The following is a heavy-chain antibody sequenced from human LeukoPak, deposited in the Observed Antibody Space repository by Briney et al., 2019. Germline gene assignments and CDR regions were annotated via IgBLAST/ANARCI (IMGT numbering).Heavy chain of an antibody. J-gene: IGHJ3*02. CDR2: IYSSGST. V-gene: IGHV4-39*07. CDR3: ARSDGYGLVGI. CDR1: GGSISSTSYYY. Sequence: PSETLSLTCTVSGGSISSTSYYYWGWIRQPPGKTLEWIGSIYSSGSTYYNPSLKSRVIIMIDTPKNHFSLTLSSVTAADTAVYYCARSDGYGLVGIWGQGTMVTVSS. D-gene: IGHD3-10*01.